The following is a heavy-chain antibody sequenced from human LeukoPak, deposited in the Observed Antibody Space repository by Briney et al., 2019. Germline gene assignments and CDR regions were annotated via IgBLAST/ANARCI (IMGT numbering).Heavy chain of an antibody. J-gene: IGHJ4*02. V-gene: IGHV4-59*01. Sequence: SETLSLTCTVSGGSISSYYWSWIRQPPGKGLEYIGYIYNSGSTNYIPSLKSRVTISVDTSKNQFSLKLSSVTAADTAVYYCARDVGATPGYFDYWGQGTLVTVSS. CDR3: ARDVGATPGYFDY. D-gene: IGHD1-26*01. CDR2: IYNSGST. CDR1: GGSISSYY.